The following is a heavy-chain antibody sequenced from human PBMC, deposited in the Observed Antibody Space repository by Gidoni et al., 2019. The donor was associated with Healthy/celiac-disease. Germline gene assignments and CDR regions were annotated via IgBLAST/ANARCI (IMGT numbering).Heavy chain of an antibody. CDR3: ARTTGFGELD. CDR1: GGSFSGYY. V-gene: IGHV4-34*01. D-gene: IGHD3-10*01. CDR2: INHSGST. Sequence: QVQLQQWGAGLLKPSETLSLTCAVYGGSFSGYYWSWIRQPPGKGLEWIGEINHSGSTNYNPSLKSRVTISVDTSKNQFSLKLSSVTAADTAVYYCARTTGFGELDWGQGTLVTVSS. J-gene: IGHJ4*02.